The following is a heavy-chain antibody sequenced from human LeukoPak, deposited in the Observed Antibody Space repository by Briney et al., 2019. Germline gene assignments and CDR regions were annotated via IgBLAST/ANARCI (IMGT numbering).Heavy chain of an antibody. Sequence: GGSLRLSCAASGFTFSSYEMNWVRQAPGKGLERVSSISSSSSYIYYADSVKGRFTISRDNAKNSLYLQMNSLRAEDTAVYYCARSRGDSSGYFKNPNFDYWGQGTLVTVSS. CDR2: ISSSSSYI. CDR3: ARSRGDSSGYFKNPNFDY. V-gene: IGHV3-21*01. J-gene: IGHJ4*02. CDR1: GFTFSSYE. D-gene: IGHD3-22*01.